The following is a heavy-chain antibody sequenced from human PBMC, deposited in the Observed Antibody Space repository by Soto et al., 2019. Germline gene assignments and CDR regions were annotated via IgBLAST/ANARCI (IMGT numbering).Heavy chain of an antibody. V-gene: IGHV1-2*02. D-gene: IGHD6-6*01. J-gene: IGHJ5*02. Sequence: ASVKVSCKASGFSFTGYYIHWLRQSPGQGLEWMGWINAHSGGTEYAQKFQGRVTLTRDASISTAYMTLSSLRSDDTAIYYCAKDLTRQLAYWLDPWGQGTQVTVSS. CDR1: GFSFTGYY. CDR3: AKDLTRQLAYWLDP. CDR2: INAHSGGT.